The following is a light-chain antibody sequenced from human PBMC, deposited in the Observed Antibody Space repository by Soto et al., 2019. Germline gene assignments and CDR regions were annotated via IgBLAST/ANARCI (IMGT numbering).Light chain of an antibody. Sequence: DIQMTQSPSSLSVSAGDRVTITCRASQGIRNNLAWYQQKPGEVPKLLIYAASTLQSGVPSRFSGSGSGTDFTLTISSLQPEDVATYYCQKYFSVPFTFGPGTKVVIK. CDR2: AAS. CDR3: QKYFSVPFT. V-gene: IGKV1-27*01. J-gene: IGKJ3*01. CDR1: QGIRNN.